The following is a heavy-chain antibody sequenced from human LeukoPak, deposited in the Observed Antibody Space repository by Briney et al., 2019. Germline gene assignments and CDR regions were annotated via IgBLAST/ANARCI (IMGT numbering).Heavy chain of an antibody. D-gene: IGHD3-10*02. Sequence: PGGSLRLSCAASGFTFSSYEMNWVRQAPGKGLEWVSYISSSGSTIYYADSVKGRFTISRDNAKNSLYLQMNSLRAEDTAVYSFAELGITRIGGVWGKGTTVTSSS. J-gene: IGHJ6*04. CDR3: AELGITRIGGV. CDR2: ISSSGSTI. V-gene: IGHV3-48*03. CDR1: GFTFSSYE.